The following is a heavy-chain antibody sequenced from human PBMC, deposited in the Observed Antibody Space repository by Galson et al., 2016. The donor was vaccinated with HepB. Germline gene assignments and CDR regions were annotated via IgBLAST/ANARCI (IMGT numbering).Heavy chain of an antibody. J-gene: IGHJ4*02. D-gene: IGHD2-15*01. Sequence: SLRLSCAASGFPFSSFWMHWVRQAPGKGLEWVSRVKGDGSSTHYAGSVKGRFTISRDNAKNTLYLQTNSLRVEDTAVYYCTRDPSSGGDHWGQGILVTVSS. CDR1: GFPFSSFW. CDR3: TRDPSSGGDH. CDR2: VKGDGSST. V-gene: IGHV3-74*01.